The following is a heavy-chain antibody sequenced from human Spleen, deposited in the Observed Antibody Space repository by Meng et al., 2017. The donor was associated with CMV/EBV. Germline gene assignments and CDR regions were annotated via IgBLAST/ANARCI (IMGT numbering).Heavy chain of an antibody. J-gene: IGHJ4*02. V-gene: IGHV1-18*01. Sequence: ASVKVSCKASGYTLPSYGMSWLRQAPGQGLEWVAWISAYNGKTNYAQKLQGRVTVTTDISMSTAYMELRGLRSDDTAVYYCASVYSTGWYFDYWGQGTLVTVSS. D-gene: IGHD6-19*01. CDR3: ASVYSTGWYFDY. CDR2: ISAYNGKT. CDR1: GYTLPSYG.